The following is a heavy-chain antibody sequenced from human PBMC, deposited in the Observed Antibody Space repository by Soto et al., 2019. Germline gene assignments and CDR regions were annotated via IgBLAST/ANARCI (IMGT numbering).Heavy chain of an antibody. J-gene: IGHJ5*02. CDR1: GASISSPHDY. CDR3: ARVPSP. Sequence: SETLSLTCTVSGASISSPHDYWGWIRQSPGRGLEWIGSIYYSGSTYYNPSLKSRVTISIDRSKNQFSLKLSSVTAADTAVYYCARVPSPWGQGTLVTVSS. V-gene: IGHV4-39*07. CDR2: IYYSGST.